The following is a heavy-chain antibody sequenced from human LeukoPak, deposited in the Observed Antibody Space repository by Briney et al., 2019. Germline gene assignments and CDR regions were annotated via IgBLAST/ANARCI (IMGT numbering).Heavy chain of an antibody. CDR3: ARAPEGYTVVTIFDF. J-gene: IGHJ4*02. D-gene: IGHD4-23*01. CDR2: ITSSSSYI. V-gene: IGHV3-21*04. CDR1: GFTFSNYN. Sequence: GGSLRLSCAASGFTFSNYNMNWVRQAPGKGLEWVSSITSSSSYIYYVDSVKGRFTISRDNAQNSLFLQMNSLRAEDTAVYYCARAPEGYTVVTIFDFWGQGTLVTVSS.